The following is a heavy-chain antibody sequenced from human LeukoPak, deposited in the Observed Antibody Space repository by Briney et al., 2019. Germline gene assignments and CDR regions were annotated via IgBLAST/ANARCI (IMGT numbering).Heavy chain of an antibody. Sequence: GGSLRLSCAPSLVIFRPYVMSWVRQAPGKGLEWVSTISGTGSDTYYTDSVKGRFTISRDNPKNTLYLQMNSLSAQVLASYYCANALLVGTAFDIWGQGTMVTVSS. CDR2: ISGTGSDT. J-gene: IGHJ3*02. V-gene: IGHV3-23*01. CDR3: ANALLVGTAFDI. D-gene: IGHD7-27*01. CDR1: LVIFRPYV.